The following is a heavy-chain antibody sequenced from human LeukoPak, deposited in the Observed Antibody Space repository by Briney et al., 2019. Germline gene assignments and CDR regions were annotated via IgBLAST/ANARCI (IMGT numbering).Heavy chain of an antibody. CDR2: IYTSGST. V-gene: IGHV4-61*02. D-gene: IGHD3-22*01. J-gene: IGHJ4*02. CDR3: AREGSYYDSSGSYDY. CDR1: GGSISSGSYY. Sequence: SETLSLTCTVSGGSISSGSYYWSWIRQPAGKGLEWIGRIYTSGSTNYNPSLKSRVTISVDTSKNQFSLKLSSVTAADTAVYYCAREGSYYDSSGSYDYWGQGTLVTVSS.